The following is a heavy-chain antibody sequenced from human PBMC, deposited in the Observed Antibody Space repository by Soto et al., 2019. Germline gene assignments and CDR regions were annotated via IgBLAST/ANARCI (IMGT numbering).Heavy chain of an antibody. D-gene: IGHD3-3*01. V-gene: IGHV4-39*01. J-gene: IGHJ6*02. CDR2: IYYSGST. Sequence: QLQLQESGPGLVKPSETLSLTCTVSGGSISSSSYYWGWIRQPPGKGLEWIGSIYYSGSTYYNPSLSGRVTISVDTSKNQFSLKLSSVTAADTAVYYCARPIYYDFWSGYYTSRQDYYYGMDVWGQGTTVTVSS. CDR1: GGSISSSSYY. CDR3: ARPIYYDFWSGYYTSRQDYYYGMDV.